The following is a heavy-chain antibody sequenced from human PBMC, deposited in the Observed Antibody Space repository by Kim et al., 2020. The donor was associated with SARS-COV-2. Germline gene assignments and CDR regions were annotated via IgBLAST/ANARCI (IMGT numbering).Heavy chain of an antibody. CDR1: GYTLTELS. Sequence: ASVKVSCKVSGYTLTELSMHWVRQAPGEGLEWMGGFDPENGEKTYAQKFQGRVKMTEDSSTDTAYMELSSLRSEDTAVYYCGTDRLGLNYWGQGTLVIVS. V-gene: IGHV1-24*01. J-gene: IGHJ4*02. CDR2: FDPENGEK. CDR3: GTDRLGLNY.